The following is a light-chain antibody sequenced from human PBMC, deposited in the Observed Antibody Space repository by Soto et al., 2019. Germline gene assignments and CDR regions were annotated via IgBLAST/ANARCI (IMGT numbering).Light chain of an antibody. CDR1: SSEVGGYSY. CDR2: DVS. V-gene: IGLV2-14*01. J-gene: IGLJ1*01. CDR3: ASYTTSSTYV. Sequence: QSVLTQPASVSGSPGQSIAISCTGTSSEVGGYSYVSWYQQQPGKAQKLVISDVSNRPSGVSDRFSGSKSGNTASLTFSWLQTEDEADYYCASYTTSSTYVFGTGTKVTVL.